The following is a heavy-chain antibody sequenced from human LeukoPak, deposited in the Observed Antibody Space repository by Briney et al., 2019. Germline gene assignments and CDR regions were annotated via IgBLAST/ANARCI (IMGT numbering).Heavy chain of an antibody. J-gene: IGHJ4*02. D-gene: IGHD6-19*01. CDR3: AKVVAVAGTVSYFDY. V-gene: IGHV4-34*01. Sequence: SETLSLTCAVSGGSFSGYYKSWIRQPPGKGLEWIGEINHSESTNYNTSSKSRGTISVDTYKNQFSLKLSSVTAADTAVYYCAKVVAVAGTVSYFDYWGQGTLVTVSA. CDR1: GGSFSGYY. CDR2: INHSEST.